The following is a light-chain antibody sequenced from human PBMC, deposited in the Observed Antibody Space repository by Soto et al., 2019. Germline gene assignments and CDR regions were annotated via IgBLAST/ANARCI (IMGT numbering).Light chain of an antibody. CDR3: SSYTSSSVYV. J-gene: IGLJ1*01. V-gene: IGLV2-14*01. Sequence: QSALTQPASVSGSPGQSITISCTGTSSDVGDYNYVSWYQQHPGKAPKLMIYDVSNRPSGVSNRFSGSKSGNTASLTISGLQAEDDADYYCSSYTSSSVYVFGTGTKLTVL. CDR1: SSDVGDYNY. CDR2: DVS.